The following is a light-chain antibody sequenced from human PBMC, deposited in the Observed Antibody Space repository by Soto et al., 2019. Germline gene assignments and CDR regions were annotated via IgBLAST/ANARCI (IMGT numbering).Light chain of an antibody. V-gene: IGKV3-15*01. Sequence: EIVLTQSPATLSVSSGEGVTLSCRASQTVPSRIAWYQQKPGQAPRLLIYGASIRATGVPDRFSGTGSGTEFTLTISSLKSEDYGVYYCQQYKSWPPITFGQGTRLEIK. CDR1: QTVPSR. J-gene: IGKJ5*01. CDR3: QQYKSWPPIT. CDR2: GAS.